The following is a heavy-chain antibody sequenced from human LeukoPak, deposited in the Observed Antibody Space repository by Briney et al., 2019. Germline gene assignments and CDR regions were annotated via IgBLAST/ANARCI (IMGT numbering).Heavy chain of an antibody. CDR2: ISYDGSNK. CDR3: AKNPRLEGWINFDS. CDR1: EFTFSSYG. Sequence: GGSLSLSCAASEFTFSSYGMHWVRQAPGKGLEWVAVISYDGSNKYYADSVEGRFTISRDNSKNTLYLQMNSLRAEDTAVYYCAKNPRLEGWINFDSWGQGILVTVSS. V-gene: IGHV3-30*18. J-gene: IGHJ4*02. D-gene: IGHD1-1*01.